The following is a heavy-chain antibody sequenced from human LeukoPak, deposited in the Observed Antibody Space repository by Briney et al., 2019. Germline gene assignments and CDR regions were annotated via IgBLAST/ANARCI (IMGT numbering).Heavy chain of an antibody. CDR3: ARHGFGWAY. CDR2: IYYTGST. CDR1: GGSISSSNYY. J-gene: IGHJ4*02. Sequence: SETLSLTCSVSGGSISSSNYYWGWVRQPPGKGLDWIAIIYYTGSTYYNPSLKSRVTISVDTSKNQFSLKLSSVTAADTAVYYCARHGFGWAYWGQGTLVTVSS. V-gene: IGHV4-39*01. D-gene: IGHD3-3*01.